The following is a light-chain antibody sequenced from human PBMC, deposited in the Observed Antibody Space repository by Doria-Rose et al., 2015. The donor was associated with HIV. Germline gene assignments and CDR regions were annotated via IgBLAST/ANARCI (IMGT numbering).Light chain of an antibody. CDR3: HQYGTSWS. V-gene: IGKV3-20*01. CDR1: QSFSSTY. Sequence: LTQSPGTLSLSPGERATLSCRASQSFSSTYLAWYQQKPGQAPSLLIYDGSTRATGIPDRFSASGSGTDFTLTIDRLEPEDFALYYCHQYGTSWSFGQGTKVEI. J-gene: IGKJ1*01. CDR2: DGS.